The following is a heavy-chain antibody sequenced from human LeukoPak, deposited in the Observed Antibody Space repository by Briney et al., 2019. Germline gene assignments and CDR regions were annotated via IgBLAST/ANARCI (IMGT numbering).Heavy chain of an antibody. D-gene: IGHD3-22*01. Sequence: PGGSLRLSCAASGFTFSSYWMSWVRQAPGKGLEWVANIKQDGSEKYYVDSVKGRFTISRDNAKNSLYLQMNSLRAEDTAVYYCAKYYYDSSGYGWVDYWGQGTLVTVSS. CDR2: IKQDGSEK. V-gene: IGHV3-7*01. CDR1: GFTFSSYW. CDR3: AKYYYDSSGYGWVDY. J-gene: IGHJ4*02.